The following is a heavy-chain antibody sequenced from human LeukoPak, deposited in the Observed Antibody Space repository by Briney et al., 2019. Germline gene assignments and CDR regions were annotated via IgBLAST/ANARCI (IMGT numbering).Heavy chain of an antibody. D-gene: IGHD6-13*01. CDR2: ISAYNGNT. V-gene: IGHV1-18*01. CDR1: GYTFTSYG. CDR3: ARDKGIAAAGTRFDP. Sequence: ASVKVSCKASGYTFTSYGISWVRQAPGQGLEWMGWISAYNGNTNHAQKLQGRVTMTTDTSTSTAYMELRSLRSDDTAVYYCARDKGIAAAGTRFDPWGQGTLVTVSS. J-gene: IGHJ5*02.